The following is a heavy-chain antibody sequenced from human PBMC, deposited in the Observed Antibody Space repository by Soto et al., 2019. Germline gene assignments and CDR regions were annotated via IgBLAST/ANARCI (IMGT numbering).Heavy chain of an antibody. J-gene: IGHJ6*02. CDR1: GYIFVNYG. Sequence: QVQLVQSGDEVRKPGSSVKVSCKASGYIFVNYGIAWVRQAPGQGLEWMGWISPYSGNTHYASKVQGRLTMTTDPSTCTAYLDLGSLTPDDTAVYYCARVENYVTPTPQDVWGQGTTFTVSS. CDR2: ISPYSGNT. CDR3: ARVENYVTPTPQDV. D-gene: IGHD3-16*01. V-gene: IGHV1-18*01.